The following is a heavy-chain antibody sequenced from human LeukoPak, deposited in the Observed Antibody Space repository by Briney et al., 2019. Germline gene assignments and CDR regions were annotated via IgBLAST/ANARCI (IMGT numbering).Heavy chain of an antibody. Sequence: PSETLSLTCTVSGASISSSDWSWIRQPPGKGLEWIGYIYYTGSTNYNPSLKSRVTISVDMSKNQFSLQLSSVTAAGTAAYYCARLGIYPIQGYNYNYHYMDVWAKGTTVTVSS. J-gene: IGHJ6*03. CDR1: GASISSSD. D-gene: IGHD1-1*01. CDR2: IYYTGST. CDR3: ARLGIYPIQGYNYNYHYMDV. V-gene: IGHV4-59*08.